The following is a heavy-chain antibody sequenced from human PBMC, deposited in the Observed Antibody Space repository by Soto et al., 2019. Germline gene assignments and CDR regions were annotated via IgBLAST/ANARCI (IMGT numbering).Heavy chain of an antibody. CDR3: ARAHYGDYGYGMDV. V-gene: IGHV4-30-2*01. CDR2: IYHSGYT. J-gene: IGHJ6*02. D-gene: IGHD4-17*01. Sequence: SETLSLTSDVSGYTIITGGYTWAWIRQPPGKGLEWIGYIYHSGYTYSNPSLKSRVTISVDRSKNQFSLKLSSVTAADTAVYYCARAHYGDYGYGMDVWGQGTTVTVSS. CDR1: GYTIITGGYT.